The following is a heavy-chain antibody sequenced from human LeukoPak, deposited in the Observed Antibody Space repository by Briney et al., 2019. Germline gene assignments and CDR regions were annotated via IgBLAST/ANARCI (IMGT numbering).Heavy chain of an antibody. D-gene: IGHD3-3*01. CDR1: GGSISSYY. J-gene: IGHJ4*02. CDR3: ARVGYYDFWSGYSPSLYYFDY. V-gene: IGHV4-59*08. CDR2: IYYSGST. Sequence: SETLSLTCTVSGGSISSYYWSWIRQPPGKGLEWIGYIYYSGSTNYNPSLKSRVTISVDTSKNQFSLKLSSVTAADTAEYYCARVGYYDFWSGYSPSLYYFDYWGQGTLVTVSS.